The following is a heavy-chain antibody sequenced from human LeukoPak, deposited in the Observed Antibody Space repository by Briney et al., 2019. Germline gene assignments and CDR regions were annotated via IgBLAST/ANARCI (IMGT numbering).Heavy chain of an antibody. J-gene: IGHJ4*02. V-gene: IGHV3-30*02. CDR3: ARGRYDYVWGSYLDY. CDR1: GFTFSSYG. D-gene: IGHD3-16*01. Sequence: GSLRLSCAASGFTFSSYGMHWVRQAPGKGLEWVAFIRYDGSNKYYADSVKGRFTISRDNSKNTLYLQMNSLRAEDTAVYYCARGRYDYVWGSYLDYWGQGTLVTVSS. CDR2: IRYDGSNK.